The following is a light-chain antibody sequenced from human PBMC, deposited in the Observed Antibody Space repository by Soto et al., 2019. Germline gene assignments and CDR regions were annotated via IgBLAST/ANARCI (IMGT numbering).Light chain of an antibody. Sequence: EIVLTQSPGTLSLSPGERATLSCRASQSVRSSYLAWYQQKLGQAPRLLMYGVSNRATGIPDRFSGSGSGTDLTLTISRLESEDFAVYYCQQYGTSPRTFGQGTKVEIK. CDR3: QQYGTSPRT. CDR2: GVS. V-gene: IGKV3-20*01. CDR1: QSVRSSY. J-gene: IGKJ1*01.